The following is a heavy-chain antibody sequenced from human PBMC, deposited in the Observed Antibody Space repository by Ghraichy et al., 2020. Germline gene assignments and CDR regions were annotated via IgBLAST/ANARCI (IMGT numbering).Heavy chain of an antibody. V-gene: IGHV3-30*04. CDR2: ISYDGTNK. Sequence: GGSLRLSCAASGFTFSYYAMHWVRQAPGKGLEWVAVISYDGTNKYYADSVKGRFTISRDNSKNTLFLQMNNLRPEDTAVYYCARDPTEALYDSSNFFSGYFDYWGQGTLVTVSS. CDR3: ARDPTEALYDSSNFFSGYFDY. D-gene: IGHD3-22*01. J-gene: IGHJ4*02. CDR1: GFTFSYYA.